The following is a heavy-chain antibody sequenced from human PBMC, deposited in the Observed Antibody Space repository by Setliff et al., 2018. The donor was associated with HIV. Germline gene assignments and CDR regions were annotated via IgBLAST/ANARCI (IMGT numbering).Heavy chain of an antibody. Sequence: GASVKVSCKASGYTYTSYAMHWVRQAPGQRLEWMGWINAGNGNTKYSQKFQGRVTITRDTSASTAYMELNSLRAEDTAVYYCARDRLYYYDSSDNYFDYWGQGTLVTVSS. CDR3: ARDRLYYYDSSDNYFDY. J-gene: IGHJ4*02. CDR2: INAGNGNT. D-gene: IGHD3-22*01. CDR1: GYTYTSYA. V-gene: IGHV1-3*01.